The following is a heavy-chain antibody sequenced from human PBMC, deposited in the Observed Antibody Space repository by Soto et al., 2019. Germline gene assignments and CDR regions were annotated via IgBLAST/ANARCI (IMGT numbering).Heavy chain of an antibody. V-gene: IGHV3-30*18. Sequence: GGSLRLSCAASGFTFSSYDIYWVRQAPGKGLEWVAVISDDGSNKYYADSVKGRFTISRDNSKNTVPLQMNSLRDEETALYFCEKGHLWIDYWGQGTLVTV. D-gene: IGHD3-10*01. CDR3: EKGHLWIDY. CDR1: GFTFSSYD. CDR2: ISDDGSNK. J-gene: IGHJ4*02.